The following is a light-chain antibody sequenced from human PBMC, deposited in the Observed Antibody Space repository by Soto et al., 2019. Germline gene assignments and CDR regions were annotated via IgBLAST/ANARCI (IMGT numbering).Light chain of an antibody. V-gene: IGKV4-1*01. Sequence: DIVMTQSPDSLAVSLGERATINCKSSQSVLYTSNNLNYLAWYQQKSGQPPNLLIYWASTRESGVPDRFSGSGSGTDFTLTISSLQAEDVAVYYCQQYYGTPLTFGGGTKVETK. CDR1: QSVLYTSNNLNY. J-gene: IGKJ4*01. CDR2: WAS. CDR3: QQYYGTPLT.